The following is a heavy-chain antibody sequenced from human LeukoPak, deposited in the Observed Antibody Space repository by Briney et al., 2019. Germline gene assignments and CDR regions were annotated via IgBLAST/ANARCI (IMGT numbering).Heavy chain of an antibody. CDR2: ILPIFGTA. Sequence: SEKVSCKASGGTFSSYAISWVRQAPGQGREWVGGILPIFGTANYAQKFQGRVTITRDESTSTAYMELSSLRSEDTAVYYCASPMNLYCSSTSCYLSYWGQGTLVTVSS. CDR1: GGTFSSYA. CDR3: ASPMNLYCSSTSCYLSY. D-gene: IGHD2-2*01. V-gene: IGHV1-69*05. J-gene: IGHJ4*02.